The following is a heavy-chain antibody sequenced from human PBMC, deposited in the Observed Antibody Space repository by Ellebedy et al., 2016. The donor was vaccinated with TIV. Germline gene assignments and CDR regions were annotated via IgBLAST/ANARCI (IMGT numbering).Heavy chain of an antibody. J-gene: IGHJ4*02. CDR3: ARLYDYIWGSYRAPAENYFDY. CDR1: GGSISSSSYY. V-gene: IGHV4-39*01. CDR2: IYYSGST. Sequence: SETLSLXCTVSGGSISSSSYYWGWIRQPPGKGLEWIGSIYYSGSTYYNPSLKSRVTISVDTSKNQFSLKLSSVTAADTAVYYCARLYDYIWGSYRAPAENYFDYWGQGTLVTVSS. D-gene: IGHD3-16*02.